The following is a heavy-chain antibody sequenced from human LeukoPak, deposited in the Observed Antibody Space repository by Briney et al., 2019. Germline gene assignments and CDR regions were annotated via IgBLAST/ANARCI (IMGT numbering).Heavy chain of an antibody. V-gene: IGHV3-21*01. D-gene: IGHD3-22*01. CDR1: GFRFSGYD. CDR2: ISSTGNYI. Sequence: GRSLRLSCAASGFRFSGYDMNWVRQAPGKGLEWVSSISSTGNYIYDAESTKGRFTISRDNAKQSLSLQMDRLRDEDTAVYYCARAKSSNGNYYLRDAFDMWGQGTVVTVSS. CDR3: ARAKSSNGNYYLRDAFDM. J-gene: IGHJ3*02.